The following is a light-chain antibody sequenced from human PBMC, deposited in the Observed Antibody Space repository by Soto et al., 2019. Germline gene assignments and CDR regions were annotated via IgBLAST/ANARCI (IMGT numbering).Light chain of an antibody. CDR1: NSNIGSDH. J-gene: IGLJ3*02. Sequence: QAVVTQPPSASGTPGQRVTISCSGSNSNIGSDHVFWFQQLPGTAPKLLIYRNNLRPSGVPDRFSGSKSGTSASLAISGLRSEDEADYYCATWDESLSGWVFGGGTKLTVL. CDR2: RNN. V-gene: IGLV1-47*01. CDR3: ATWDESLSGWV.